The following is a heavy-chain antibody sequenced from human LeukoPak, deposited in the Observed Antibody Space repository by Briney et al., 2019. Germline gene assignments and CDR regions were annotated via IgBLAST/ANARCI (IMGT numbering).Heavy chain of an antibody. Sequence: LSLTCAVSGYSISSSNWWGWVRQAPGKGLEWVGRSRNRAKSYTTDYAASVKGRFTISRDDSKSTLYLQMNSLETEDTAVYYCSRDATGDHWGQGTLVSVSS. CDR1: GYSISSSNW. J-gene: IGHJ4*02. CDR2: SRNRAKSYTT. V-gene: IGHV3-72*01. CDR3: SRDATGDH.